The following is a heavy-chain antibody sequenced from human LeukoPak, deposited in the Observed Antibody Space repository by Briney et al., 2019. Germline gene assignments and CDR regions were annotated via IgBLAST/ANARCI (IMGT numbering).Heavy chain of an antibody. V-gene: IGHV3-33*06. Sequence: GGSLRLSCAPSGFTFSSYGMHWVRQAPGKGLEWVAVIWYDGSNQYYADSVKGRFTISRDNSKNTLHLQMNSLRADDTAVYYCAKDADILTGYLDYWGQGTLVTVSS. D-gene: IGHD3-9*01. CDR1: GFTFSSYG. J-gene: IGHJ4*02. CDR2: IWYDGSNQ. CDR3: AKDADILTGYLDY.